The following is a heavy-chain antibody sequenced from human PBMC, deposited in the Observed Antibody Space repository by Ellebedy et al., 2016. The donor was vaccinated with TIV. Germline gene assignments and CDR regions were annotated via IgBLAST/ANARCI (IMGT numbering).Heavy chain of an antibody. CDR1: EFSFSSHA. CDR3: AKATTREGSLVEY. CDR2: ISGGGGST. D-gene: IGHD2-15*01. J-gene: IGHJ4*02. V-gene: IGHV3-23*01. Sequence: GGSLRLSXAASEFSFSSHAMTWVRQAPGKGLEWVSVISGGGGSTYYADSVKGRFTISRDNSMNTLYLQMNSLRVEDTAVYYCAKATTREGSLVEYWGQGTLVTVSS.